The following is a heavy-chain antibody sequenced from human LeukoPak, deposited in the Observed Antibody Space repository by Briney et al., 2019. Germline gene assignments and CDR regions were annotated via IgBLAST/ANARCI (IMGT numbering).Heavy chain of an antibody. CDR1: GGSISGSY. V-gene: IGHV4-59*01. J-gene: IGHJ4*02. Sequence: SETLSLTCTVSGGSISGSYWSWIRQPPGKGLEWIGYIYYSGTTNYNPSLKSRVTMSVDTSKNQFSLNLSSVSAADTAVYYCMRGMRYFDYWGQGTLVIVSS. CDR2: IYYSGTT. CDR3: MRGMRYFDY.